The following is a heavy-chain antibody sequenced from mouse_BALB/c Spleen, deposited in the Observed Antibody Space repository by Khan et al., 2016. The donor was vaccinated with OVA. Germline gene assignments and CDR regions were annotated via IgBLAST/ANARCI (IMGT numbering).Heavy chain of an antibody. CDR1: GYTFTSYY. D-gene: IGHD2-3*01. V-gene: IGHV1S81*02. J-gene: IGHJ2*01. Sequence: QVQLQQSGAELVKPGASVKLSCKASGYTFTSYYMYWVKQRPGQGLEWIGEINPSDGGTNFNEKFKSKATLTVDKSSSTAYMQRSSLTSEDSAVYYCTRGGYGYYGYGGQGTARTASS. CDR3: TRGGYGYYGY. CDR2: INPSDGGT.